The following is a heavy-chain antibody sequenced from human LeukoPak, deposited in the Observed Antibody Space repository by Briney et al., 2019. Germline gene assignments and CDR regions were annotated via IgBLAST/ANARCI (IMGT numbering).Heavy chain of an antibody. Sequence: SETLSLTCTVSGGSISSSSYYWGWIRQPPGKGLEWIGSIYYSGSTYYNPSLKSRVTISVDTSKNQFSLKLSSVTAADTAVYYCARAYSSWGQYNWFDPWGQGTLVTVSS. CDR1: GGSISSSSYY. D-gene: IGHD6-13*01. V-gene: IGHV4-39*07. J-gene: IGHJ5*02. CDR3: ARAYSSWGQYNWFDP. CDR2: IYYSGST.